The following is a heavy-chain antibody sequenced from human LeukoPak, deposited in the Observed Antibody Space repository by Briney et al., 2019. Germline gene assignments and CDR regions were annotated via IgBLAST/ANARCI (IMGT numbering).Heavy chain of an antibody. CDR1: GGSISSSSYY. D-gene: IGHD3-22*01. V-gene: IGHV3-53*01. J-gene: IGHJ2*01. CDR3: ARDRNSRGSYWYFDL. CDR2: IYSGGTT. Sequence: ETLSLTCTVSGGSISSSSYYWGWIRQPPGKGLEWVSVIYSGGTTYYADSVKGRFTISRDNSKNTLYLQMNSLRAEDTAVYYCARDRNSRGSYWYFDLWGRGTLVTVSS.